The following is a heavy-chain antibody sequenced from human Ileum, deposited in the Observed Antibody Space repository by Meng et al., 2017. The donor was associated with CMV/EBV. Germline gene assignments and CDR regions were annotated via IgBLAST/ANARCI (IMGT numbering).Heavy chain of an antibody. D-gene: IGHD6-13*01. CDR3: VRDGDFSTWPLDY. V-gene: IGHV3-30*04. J-gene: IGHJ4*02. CDR2: TSDGTNE. CDR1: GFTFSDYA. Sequence: QVQLVVSGXGVFQPGRSLRLSCVASGFTFSDYAIHWVRQAPGKGLEWVARTSDGTNEYYADSVKGRFTISRDNSKNTLSLQMNSLRVEDTAVYYCVRDGDFSTWPLDYWGQGTLVTVSS.